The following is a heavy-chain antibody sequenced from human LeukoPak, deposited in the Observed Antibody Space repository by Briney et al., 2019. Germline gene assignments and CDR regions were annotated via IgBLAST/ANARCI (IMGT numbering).Heavy chain of an antibody. CDR3: ASRSGGGYSYGSNWFDP. Sequence: SETLSLTCAVYGGSFSGYYWSWIRQPPGKGLEWIGEINHSGSTNYNPSLKSRVTISVDTSKNQFSLKLSSVTAADTAAYYCASRSGGGYSYGSNWFDPWGQGTLVTVSS. D-gene: IGHD5-18*01. CDR2: INHSGST. CDR1: GGSFSGYY. J-gene: IGHJ5*02. V-gene: IGHV4-34*01.